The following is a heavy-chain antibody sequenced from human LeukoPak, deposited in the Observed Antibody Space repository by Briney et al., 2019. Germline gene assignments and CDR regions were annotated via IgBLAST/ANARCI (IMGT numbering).Heavy chain of an antibody. CDR2: FDPEDGET. CDR3: ATAHYGDPYYYYGMDV. J-gene: IGHJ6*02. D-gene: IGHD4-17*01. V-gene: IGHV1-24*01. CDR1: GYTLTELS. Sequence: ASVKVSCKVSGYTLTELSMHWVRQAPGKGLEWMGGFDPEDGETIYAQKFQGRVTMTEDTSTDTAYMELSSLRSGDTAVYYCATAHYGDPYYYYGMDVWGQGTTVTVSS.